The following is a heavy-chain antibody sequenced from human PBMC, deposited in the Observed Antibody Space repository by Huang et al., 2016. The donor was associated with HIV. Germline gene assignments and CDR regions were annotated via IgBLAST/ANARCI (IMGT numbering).Heavy chain of an antibody. Sequence: QVHLVQSGPEVKKPGASVKVSCKASCYTFTSFGSSWVRQAPGQGLEGLGSLSSHKGYTNYAQKFRVRVTMTTDTSTRTAHMELRSLRSDDSAVYYCVVDDTSGYFSSDYWGQGTLVTVSS. D-gene: IGHD3-22*01. CDR3: VVDDTSGYFSSDY. CDR1: CYTFTSFG. V-gene: IGHV1-18*04. CDR2: LSSHKGYT. J-gene: IGHJ4*02.